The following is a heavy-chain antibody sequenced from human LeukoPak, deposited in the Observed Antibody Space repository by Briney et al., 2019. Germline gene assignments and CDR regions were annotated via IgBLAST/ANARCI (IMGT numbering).Heavy chain of an antibody. Sequence: PSETLSLTCTVSGGSISSSSYYWGWIRQPPGKGLEWIGSIYYSGSTYYNPSLKSRVTISVDTSKNQFSLKLSSVTAADPAVYYCARGHDPVGATAPDAFDIWGQGTMVTVSS. V-gene: IGHV4-39*07. D-gene: IGHD1-26*01. CDR3: ARGHDPVGATAPDAFDI. CDR2: IYYSGST. CDR1: GGSISSSSYY. J-gene: IGHJ3*02.